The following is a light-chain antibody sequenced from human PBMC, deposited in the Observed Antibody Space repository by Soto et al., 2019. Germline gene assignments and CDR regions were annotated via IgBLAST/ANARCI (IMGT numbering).Light chain of an antibody. CDR1: QSVTANY. CDR2: AAS. V-gene: IGKV3-20*01. CDR3: LQYGIPLWT. Sequence: EIALTQSPGTLSLSPGERATLSCRASQSVTANYLAWYQQKPGQAPRLLIYAASIGATGIPDRFSGSGSGTDFTLTISRLEPEDSAVYYCLQYGIPLWTFGQGTKVDI. J-gene: IGKJ1*01.